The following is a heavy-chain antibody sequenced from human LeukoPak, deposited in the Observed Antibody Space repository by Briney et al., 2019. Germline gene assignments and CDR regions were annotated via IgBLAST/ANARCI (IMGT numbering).Heavy chain of an antibody. CDR2: VHPDTGYA. Sequence: ASVKVSCKTSGYPFTTYDINRVRQAAGQGLEWMGWVHPDTGYADYAQKVQGRVTMTSDTSISTAYMELSSLRSDDTAVYFCARGPRNDPWGQGTLVTVSS. CDR1: GYPFTTYD. D-gene: IGHD1-14*01. CDR3: ARGPRNDP. J-gene: IGHJ5*02. V-gene: IGHV1-8*01.